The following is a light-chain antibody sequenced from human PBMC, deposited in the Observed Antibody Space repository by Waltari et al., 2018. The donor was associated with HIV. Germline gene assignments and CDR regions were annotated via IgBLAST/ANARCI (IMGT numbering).Light chain of an antibody. CDR3: QAWDSATPRVV. CDR2: EDS. Sequence: DLPQRPSAYVSPGRPATRSCSGYTSGDQYITWYQHKPSQSPVLVIYEDSKRPPGIPERFSGSNSGNAVTLTISGTQAIDEADYYCQAWDSATPRVVFGGGTKLTVL. J-gene: IGLJ2*01. V-gene: IGLV3-1*01. CDR1: TSGDQY.